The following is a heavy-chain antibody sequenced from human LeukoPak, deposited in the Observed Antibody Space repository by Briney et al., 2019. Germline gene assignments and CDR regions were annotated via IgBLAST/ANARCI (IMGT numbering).Heavy chain of an antibody. V-gene: IGHV4-34*01. D-gene: IGHD6-13*01. J-gene: IGHJ4*02. CDR2: INHSGST. CDR3: GGGGGDSSSSQDFDY. Sequence: SETLSLTCAVYGGSFSGYYWSWIRQPPGKGLEWIGEINHSGSTNYNPSLKSRVTISVDTSKNQFSLKLSSVTAADTAVYYWGGGGGDSSSSQDFDYWGQGTLVTVSS. CDR1: GGSFSGYY.